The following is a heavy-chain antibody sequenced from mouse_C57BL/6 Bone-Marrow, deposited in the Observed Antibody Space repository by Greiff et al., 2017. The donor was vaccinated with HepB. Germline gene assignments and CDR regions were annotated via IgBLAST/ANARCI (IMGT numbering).Heavy chain of an antibody. CDR1: GYTFTNYW. V-gene: IGHV1-63*01. D-gene: IGHD2-1*01. CDR2: IYPGGGYT. CDR3: ASSPYGNYWYFDV. Sequence: QVQLKESGAELVRPGTSVKMSCKASGYTFTNYWIGWAKQRPGHGLEWIGDIYPGGGYTNYNEKFKGKATLTADKSSSTAYMQFSSLTSEDSAIYYCASSPYGNYWYFDVWGTGTTVTVSS. J-gene: IGHJ1*03.